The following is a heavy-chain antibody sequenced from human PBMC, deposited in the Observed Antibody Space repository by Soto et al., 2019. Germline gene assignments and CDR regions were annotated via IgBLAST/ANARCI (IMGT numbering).Heavy chain of an antibody. CDR1: GFSLSTSDVG. D-gene: IGHD6-13*01. Sequence: QITLKESGPTLVKPTQTLTLTCTFSGFSLSTSDVGVGWIRQPPGKALGWLALIYWDDDERYSPSLKSRLTIXNXTXXNHVGLTMTNTDTVDTPTSYCAHASGAGNSAYFDYWGQGILVTVSS. CDR3: AHASGAGNSAYFDY. CDR2: IYWDDDE. V-gene: IGHV2-5*02. J-gene: IGHJ4*02.